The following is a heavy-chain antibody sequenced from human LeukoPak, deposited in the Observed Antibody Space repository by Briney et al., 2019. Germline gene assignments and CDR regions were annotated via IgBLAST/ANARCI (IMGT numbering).Heavy chain of an antibody. CDR1: GGSISSGDYY. Sequence: SETLSLTCTVSGGSISSGDYYWSWIRQPPGKGPEWIGYIYYSGSTDYNPSLKSRVTISVDTSKNQFSLKLSSVTAADTAVYYCARGCYYDSSGYYCYYYGMDVWGQGTTVTVSS. V-gene: IGHV4-30-4*01. D-gene: IGHD3-22*01. J-gene: IGHJ6*02. CDR3: ARGCYYDSSGYYCYYYGMDV. CDR2: IYYSGST.